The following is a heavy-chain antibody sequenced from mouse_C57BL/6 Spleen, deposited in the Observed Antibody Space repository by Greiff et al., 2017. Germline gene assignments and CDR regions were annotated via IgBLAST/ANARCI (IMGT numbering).Heavy chain of an antibody. CDR1: GFNIKDYY. CDR3: TTLYDYEERPFDY. V-gene: IGHV14-1*01. J-gene: IGHJ2*01. Sequence: VHVKQSGAELVRPGASVKLSCTASGFNIKDYYMHWVKQRPEQGLEWIGRIDPEDGDTEYAPKFQGKATMTADTSSNTAYLQLSSLTSEDTAVYYCTTLYDYEERPFDYWGQGTTLTVSS. CDR2: IDPEDGDT. D-gene: IGHD2-4*01.